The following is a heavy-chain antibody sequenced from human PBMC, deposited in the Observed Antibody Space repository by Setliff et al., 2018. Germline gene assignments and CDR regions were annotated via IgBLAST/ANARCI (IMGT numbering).Heavy chain of an antibody. CDR2: IYYSGST. V-gene: IGHV4-38-2*01. CDR3: ARAAGYSSSWYHYYYGMDV. D-gene: IGHD6-13*01. Sequence: SETLSLTCAVSGYSISSGYYWAWIRQPPEKGLEWIGSIYYSGSTYYNPSLKSRATISVDTSKNQFSLKLSSVTAADTAVYYCARAAGYSSSWYHYYYGMDVWGQGTTVTVSS. CDR1: GYSISSGYY. J-gene: IGHJ6*02.